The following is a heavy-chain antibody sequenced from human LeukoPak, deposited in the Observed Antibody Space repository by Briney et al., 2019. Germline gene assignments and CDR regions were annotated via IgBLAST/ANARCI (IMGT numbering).Heavy chain of an antibody. CDR1: GFTFDGYG. CDR2: ISGSGSTI. Sequence: GGSLRLSCAASGFTFDGYGMSWVRQAPGKGLEWVSYISGSGSTIYYADSVTGRFTISRDNAKNSLYLQMNSLRAEDTAVYYCAELGITMIGGVWGKGTTVTISS. CDR3: AELGITMIGGV. D-gene: IGHD3-10*02. V-gene: IGHV3-48*03. J-gene: IGHJ6*04.